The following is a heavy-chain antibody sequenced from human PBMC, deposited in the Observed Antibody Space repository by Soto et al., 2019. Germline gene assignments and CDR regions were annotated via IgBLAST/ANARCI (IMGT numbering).Heavy chain of an antibody. D-gene: IGHD5-18*01. J-gene: IGHJ6*03. CDR2: INAGNGNT. CDR3: ARDARQLQLWLYYYYYYCMAV. CDR1: GYTFTSYA. Sequence: QVQLVQSGAEVKKPGASVKVSCKASGYTFTSYAMHWVRQAPGQRLEWMGWINAGNGNTKYSQKFQGRVTITRDTSASTAYMELSSLRSEDTAVYYCARDARQLQLWLYYYYYYCMAVWGKGTTVTVSS. V-gene: IGHV1-3*01.